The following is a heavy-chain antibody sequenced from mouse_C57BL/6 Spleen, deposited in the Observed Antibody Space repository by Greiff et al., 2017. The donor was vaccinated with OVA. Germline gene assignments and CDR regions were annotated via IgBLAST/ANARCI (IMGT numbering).Heavy chain of an antibody. J-gene: IGHJ3*01. D-gene: IGHD2-4*01. CDR1: GYAFSSSW. Sequence: QVQLQQSGPELVKPGASVKISCKASGYAFSSSWMNWVKQRPGKGLEWIGRIYPGDGATNYNGKLKGKATLTADKSSSTAYMQLSSLTSEDSAVYFCARDDYDGAFAYWGQGTLVTVSA. V-gene: IGHV1-82*01. CDR2: IYPGDGAT. CDR3: ARDDYDGAFAY.